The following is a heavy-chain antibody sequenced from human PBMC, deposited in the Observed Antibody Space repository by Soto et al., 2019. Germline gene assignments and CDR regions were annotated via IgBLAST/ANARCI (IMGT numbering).Heavy chain of an antibody. V-gene: IGHV3-48*01. CDR2: ISSSSSTI. J-gene: IGHJ3*02. CDR3: ARDTSDVGYFGWLLGAFDI. D-gene: IGHD3-9*01. CDR1: GFTFSSYS. Sequence: GGSLRLSCAASGFTFSSYSMNWVRQAPGKGLEWVSYISSSSSTIYYADSVKGRFTISRDNAKNSLYLQMNSLRAEDTAVYYCARDTSDVGYFGWLLGAFDIWGQGTMVTLS.